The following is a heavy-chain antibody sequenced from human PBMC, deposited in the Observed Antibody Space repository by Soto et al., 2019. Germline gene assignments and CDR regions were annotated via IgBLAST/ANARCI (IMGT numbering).Heavy chain of an antibody. D-gene: IGHD6-19*01. CDR1: GFSFSDYF. Sequence: ASVKVSCKASGFSFSDYFMHWVRQAPGQGLEWMGIINPSGGSTSYAQKFQGRVTMTRDTSTSTVYMELSSLRSEDTAVYYCARAAFVMSSSGWYGNWFDPWGQGTLVTVSS. CDR3: ARAAFVMSSSGWYGNWFDP. CDR2: INPSGGST. V-gene: IGHV1-46*01. J-gene: IGHJ5*02.